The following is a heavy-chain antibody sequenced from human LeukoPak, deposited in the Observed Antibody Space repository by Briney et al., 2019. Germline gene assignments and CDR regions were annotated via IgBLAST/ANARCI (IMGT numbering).Heavy chain of an antibody. V-gene: IGHV4-39*01. J-gene: IGHJ4*02. CDR3: ARLRSSSFRFDY. D-gene: IGHD6-6*01. CDR1: GGSISSSSYY. CDR2: IYYSGST. Sequence: SETLSLTCTVSGGSISSSSYYWGWIRQPPGKGLEGMGSIYYSGSTYYNPSLKSRVTISVDTSKNQFSLKLSSVTAADTAVYYCARLRSSSFRFDYWGQGTLVTVSS.